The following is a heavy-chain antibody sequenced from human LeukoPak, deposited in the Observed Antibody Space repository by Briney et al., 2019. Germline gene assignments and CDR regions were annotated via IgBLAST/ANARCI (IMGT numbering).Heavy chain of an antibody. Sequence: GGSLRLSCAASGFTLSVYWMSWVRQAPGKGLEWVANMNEDGSEKNYVDSVKGRFTISRDDAKNSLHLQMNSLRAEDTAVYYCARESTGERPGCWGQGTLVTVSS. CDR2: MNEDGSEK. J-gene: IGHJ4*02. D-gene: IGHD1-1*01. V-gene: IGHV3-7*01. CDR3: ARESTGERPGC. CDR1: GFTLSVYW.